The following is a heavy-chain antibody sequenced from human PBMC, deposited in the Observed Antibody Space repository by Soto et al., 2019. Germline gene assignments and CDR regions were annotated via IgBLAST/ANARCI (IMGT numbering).Heavy chain of an antibody. CDR2: ISGSGGST. V-gene: IGHV3-23*01. CDR3: AKGPYGGNGMDV. Sequence: EVQLLESGGGLVQPGGSLRLSCAASGFTFSSYAMSWVRQAPGKGLEWVSAISGSGGSTYYADSVKGRFTISGDNSKNTLYLQMNSLRAEDTAVYYCAKGPYGGNGMDVWGQGTTVTVSS. CDR1: GFTFSSYA. J-gene: IGHJ6*02. D-gene: IGHD4-17*01.